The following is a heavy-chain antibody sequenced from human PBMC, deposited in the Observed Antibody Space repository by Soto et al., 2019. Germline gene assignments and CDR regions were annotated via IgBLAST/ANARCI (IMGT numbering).Heavy chain of an antibody. CDR3: ARDRVHYGVIRWFDP. V-gene: IGHV1-18*01. J-gene: IGHJ5*02. Sequence: GASVKVSCKASGYTFTSYGISWVRQAPGQGLEWMGWISACNGNTNYSQKFQGRVTITRDTSASTAYMELSSLRSEDTAVYYCARDRVHYGVIRWFDPWGQGTLVTVSS. CDR1: GYTFTSYG. CDR2: ISACNGNT. D-gene: IGHD4-17*01.